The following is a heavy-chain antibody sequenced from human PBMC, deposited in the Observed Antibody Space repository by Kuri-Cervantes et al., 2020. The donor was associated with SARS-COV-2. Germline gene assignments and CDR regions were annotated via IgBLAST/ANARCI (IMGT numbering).Heavy chain of an antibody. CDR3: ASGSRGAFDI. CDR1: GGSISSSSYY. J-gene: IGHJ3*02. V-gene: IGHV4-39*01. Sequence: GSLRLSCTVSGGSISSSSYYWGWIRQPPGKGLEWIGSIYYSGSTYYNPSLKSRVTISVDTSKNQFSLKLSSVTAADTAVYYCASGSRGAFDIWGQGTMVTVSS. D-gene: IGHD3-10*01. CDR2: IYYSGST.